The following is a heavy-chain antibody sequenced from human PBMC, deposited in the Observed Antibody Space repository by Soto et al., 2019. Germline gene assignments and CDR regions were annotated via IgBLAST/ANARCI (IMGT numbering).Heavy chain of an antibody. CDR1: GGSISSYY. J-gene: IGHJ6*02. D-gene: IGHD3-10*01. CDR2: IYYSGST. Sequence: ASETLSLTCTVSGGSISSYYWSWIRQPPGKGLEWIGYIYYSGSTNYNPSLKSRVTISVDTSKNQFSLKLSSVTAADTAVYYCARGPRINMVRGYYGMDVWGQGTTVTVSS. V-gene: IGHV4-59*01. CDR3: ARGPRINMVRGYYGMDV.